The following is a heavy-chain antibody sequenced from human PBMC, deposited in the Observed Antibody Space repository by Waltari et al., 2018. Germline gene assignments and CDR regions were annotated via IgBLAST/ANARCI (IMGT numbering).Heavy chain of an antibody. D-gene: IGHD1-26*01. Sequence: QVQLVESGGGVVQPGGSLRLSCAASGFTFSSYGMHWVRQAPGKGLEWVAFIRFDGSNKLYADSVKGRFSISRDNSKNTLYLQLNSLRTEDTAVYYCANKGSIAGAFTGMDVWGKGTTVAVSS. CDR1: GFTFSSYG. CDR3: ANKGSIAGAFTGMDV. J-gene: IGHJ6*03. CDR2: IRFDGSNK. V-gene: IGHV3-30*02.